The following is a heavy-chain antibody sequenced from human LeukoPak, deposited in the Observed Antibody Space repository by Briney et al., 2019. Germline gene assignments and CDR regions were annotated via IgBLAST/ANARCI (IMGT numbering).Heavy chain of an antibody. CDR1: GFIVSSDY. J-gene: IGHJ4*02. Sequence: GGSLRLSCAASGFIVSSDYISWVRQTPGKGLEWVSVIYSGGSTFYADSVKGRFTISRDNSKNAVYLQMNSLSGEDTAVFYCASGGKYCTGGACYGDWGQGTLVTVSS. CDR2: IYSGGST. V-gene: IGHV3-53*01. D-gene: IGHD2-8*02. CDR3: ASGGKYCTGGACYGD.